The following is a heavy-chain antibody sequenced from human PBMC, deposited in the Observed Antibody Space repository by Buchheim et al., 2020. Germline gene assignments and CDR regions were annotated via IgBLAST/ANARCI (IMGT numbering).Heavy chain of an antibody. D-gene: IGHD6-19*01. CDR3: VRESAVAGDY. CDR2: INGGEGNT. Sequence: QVQLVQSGAEEKKPGASVKVSCKASAYQINVFAIHWVRQAPGQSFEWLGWINGGEGNTKYSQKFKGRVTITRDIYANTVYMEVNSLRLEDTAVYFCVRESAVAGDYWGQGTL. V-gene: IGHV1-3*05. CDR1: AYQINVFA. J-gene: IGHJ4*02.